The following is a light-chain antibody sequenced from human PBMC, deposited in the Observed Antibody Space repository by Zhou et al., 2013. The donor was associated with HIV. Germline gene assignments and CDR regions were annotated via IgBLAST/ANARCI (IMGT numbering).Light chain of an antibody. J-gene: IGKJ2*01. Sequence: DIQMTQSPSTLSASVGDGVNITCRASQSISDWLAWYQQKPGKAPKLLIYRASTLESGFPSRFSATGSGTDFTLTISSLQPGDTASYHCQQYSSYPFTFGQGTKLDIK. CDR3: QQYSSYPFT. CDR1: QSISDW. V-gene: IGKV1-5*03. CDR2: RAS.